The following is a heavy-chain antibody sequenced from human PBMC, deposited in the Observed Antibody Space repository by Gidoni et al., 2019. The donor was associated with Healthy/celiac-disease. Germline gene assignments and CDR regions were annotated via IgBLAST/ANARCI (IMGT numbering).Heavy chain of an antibody. V-gene: IGHV3-9*01. CDR3: AKDSGSSWYVYYYGMDV. Sequence: EVQLVESGGGLVQPGRSLRLSCRASGFPFDAYAMHWVRQAPGKGLEWVSGISWNSGSIGYADSVKGRFTISRDNAKNSLYLQMNSLRAEDTALYYCAKDSGSSWYVYYYGMDVWGQGTTVTVSS. CDR2: ISWNSGSI. CDR1: GFPFDAYA. J-gene: IGHJ6*02. D-gene: IGHD6-13*01.